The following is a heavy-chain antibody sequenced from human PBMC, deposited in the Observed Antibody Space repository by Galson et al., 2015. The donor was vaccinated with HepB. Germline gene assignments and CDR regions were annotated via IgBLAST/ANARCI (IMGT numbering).Heavy chain of an antibody. CDR1: GFIVSSDD. J-gene: IGHJ4*02. D-gene: IGHD6-13*01. V-gene: IGHV3-53*01. CDR2: ILSEGTT. CDR3: ARGAAPGDGYFDS. Sequence: SLRLSCAASGFIVSSDDMNWVRQAPGKGLEWVSAILSEGTTKYADSVRGGFTISRDNYKNIVYLQMNSLRTEDTAVYYCARGAAPGDGYFDSWGQGTLVTVSS.